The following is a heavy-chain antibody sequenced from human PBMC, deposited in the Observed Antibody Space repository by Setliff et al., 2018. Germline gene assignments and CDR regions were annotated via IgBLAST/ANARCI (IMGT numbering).Heavy chain of an antibody. CDR1: GFSFSGYE. CDR2: IGSSGNTI. J-gene: IGHJ4*02. Sequence: GGSLRLSCAASGFSFSGYEMSWVRQAPGKGLEWISYIGSSGNTIYYANSVKGRFTISRDNAKNSLFLQMNSLRAEDTAVYYCSRDLQGSGDYVVDYWGQGTLVTVSS. CDR3: SRDLQGSGDYVVDY. V-gene: IGHV3-48*03. D-gene: IGHD4-17*01.